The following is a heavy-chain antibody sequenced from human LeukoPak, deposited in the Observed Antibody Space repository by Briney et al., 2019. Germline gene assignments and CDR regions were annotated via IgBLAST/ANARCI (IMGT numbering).Heavy chain of an antibody. CDR2: ISWNSGSI. CDR3: AKDRAPYSGSYIDY. CDR1: GFTFDDYA. J-gene: IGHJ4*02. Sequence: GRSLRLSCAASGFTFDDYAMHWVRRAPGKGLEWDSGISWNSGSIGYADSVKGRFTISRDNAKNSLYLQMDSLRAEDMALYYCAKDRAPYSGSYIDYWGQGTLVTVSS. V-gene: IGHV3-9*03. D-gene: IGHD1-26*01.